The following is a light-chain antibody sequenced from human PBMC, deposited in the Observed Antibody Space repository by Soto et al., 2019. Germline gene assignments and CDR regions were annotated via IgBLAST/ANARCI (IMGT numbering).Light chain of an antibody. CDR2: GAS. J-gene: IGKJ5*01. Sequence: EIVLTQSPATLSVSAGGTVTLSCRASQSIRTNVAWYQQIPGQAPRLLVYGASTRATGVPARFSGSGSGIESTVTISSLQSEDSAFYYCQQYNDWPLITFGQGTRLEIK. CDR1: QSIRTN. V-gene: IGKV3-15*01. CDR3: QQYNDWPLIT.